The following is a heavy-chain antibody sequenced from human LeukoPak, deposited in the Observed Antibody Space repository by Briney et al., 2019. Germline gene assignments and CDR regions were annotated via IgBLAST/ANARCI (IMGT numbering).Heavy chain of an antibody. Sequence: ASVKVACKAAGYTFTSYGISWERQAPGQGREWMGWISAYSGNTNYAQKLQGRLTMTTDTSTSTAYMELRSLRSDHTAVYYCARGGQWRYHILTGHRGMDVWGKATTVTVYS. J-gene: IGHJ6*04. CDR2: ISAYSGNT. V-gene: IGHV1-18*04. CDR1: GYTFTSYG. CDR3: ARGGQWRYHILTGHRGMDV. D-gene: IGHD3-9*01.